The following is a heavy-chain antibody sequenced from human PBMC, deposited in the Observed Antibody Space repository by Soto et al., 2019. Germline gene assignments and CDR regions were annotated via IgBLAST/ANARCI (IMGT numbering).Heavy chain of an antibody. Sequence: QVQLVESGGGVVQPGRSLRLSCAASGFTFSSYGMHWVRQAPGKGLEWVAVIGYDGSNKYYADSVKGRFTISRDNSKNTLYLQMNSLSAEDTAVYYCARGLGPYYYYYMDVWGKGTTVTVSS. D-gene: IGHD7-27*01. CDR3: ARGLGPYYYYYMDV. J-gene: IGHJ6*03. V-gene: IGHV3-33*01. CDR1: GFTFSSYG. CDR2: IGYDGSNK.